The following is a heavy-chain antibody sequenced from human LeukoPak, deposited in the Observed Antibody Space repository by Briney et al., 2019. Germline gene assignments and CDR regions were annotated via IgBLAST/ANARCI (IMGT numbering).Heavy chain of an antibody. CDR2: IYYSGST. D-gene: IGHD1-14*01. Sequence: SETLSLTCTVSGGSISSSSYYWGWIRQPPGKGLEGIGSIYYSGSTYYNPSLKSRVTISGDTSKNQFSLKLSSVTAADTAVYYCARAQNREGNWFDPWGQGTLVTVSS. CDR3: ARAQNREGNWFDP. CDR1: GGSISSSSYY. V-gene: IGHV4-39*07. J-gene: IGHJ5*02.